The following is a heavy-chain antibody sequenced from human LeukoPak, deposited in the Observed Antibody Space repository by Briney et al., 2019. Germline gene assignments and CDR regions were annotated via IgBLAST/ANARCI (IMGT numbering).Heavy chain of an antibody. J-gene: IGHJ4*02. CDR1: DGSFSGYY. CDR2: INHSGST. Sequence: SETLSLTCAVYDGSFSGYYWSWIRQPPGKGLEWIGEINHSGSTNYNPSLKSRVTISVDTSKNQFSLKLSSVTAADTAVYYCARGIRSYYDSSGIYYFDYWGQGTLVTVSS. CDR3: ARGIRSYYDSSGIYYFDY. V-gene: IGHV4-34*01. D-gene: IGHD3-22*01.